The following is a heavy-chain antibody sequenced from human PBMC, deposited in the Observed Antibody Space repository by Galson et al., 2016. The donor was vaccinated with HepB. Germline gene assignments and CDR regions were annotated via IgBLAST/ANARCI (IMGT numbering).Heavy chain of an antibody. CDR2: ISSFNGNT. D-gene: IGHD6-19*01. V-gene: IGHV1-18*04. CDR3: ARRDYTSGYYSFYYMDV. CDR1: GYTFTKYG. J-gene: IGHJ6*03. Sequence: SVKVSCKASGYTFTKYGISWVRQAPGQGLEWLGWISSFNGNTNYAHNFRGRVTMTSDASTNPAYMELRSLRSDDSAVYYCARRDYTSGYYSFYYMDVWGGGTTVTVSS.